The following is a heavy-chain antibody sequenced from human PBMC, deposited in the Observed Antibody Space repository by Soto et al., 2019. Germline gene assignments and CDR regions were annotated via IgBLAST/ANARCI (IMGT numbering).Heavy chain of an antibody. CDR2: ITNDSSNK. Sequence: PGGSLRLSCAASGFTFSSYSMNWFRQAPGKGLEWVAVITNDSSNKYYADSVKGRFTISRDNSKNTLYLQMNSLRAEDTAVYYCARDLGITIFPQDWFDPWGQGTLVTSPQ. CDR3: ARDLGITIFPQDWFDP. J-gene: IGHJ5*02. V-gene: IGHV3-30*03. D-gene: IGHD3-9*01. CDR1: GFTFSSYS.